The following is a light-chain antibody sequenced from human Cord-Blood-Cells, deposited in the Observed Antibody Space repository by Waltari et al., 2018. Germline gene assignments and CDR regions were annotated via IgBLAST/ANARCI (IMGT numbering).Light chain of an antibody. J-gene: IGLJ2*01. CDR1: SSDVGSYNL. V-gene: IGLV2-23*01. CDR3: CSYAGSSTLV. Sequence: QSALTQPASVSGSPGQSITISCTGTSSDVGSYNLFSWYQQHPGKAPKLMIYEGSKRPSGVSNRFSGSKSGSTASLTISGLQAEDEADYYCCSYAGSSTLVFGGGTKLTVL. CDR2: EGS.